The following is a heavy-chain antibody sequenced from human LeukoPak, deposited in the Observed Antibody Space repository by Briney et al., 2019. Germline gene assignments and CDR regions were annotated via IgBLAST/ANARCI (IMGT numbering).Heavy chain of an antibody. CDR1: GFTFSNYA. CDR3: AREGYCSRTSCPRSHDL. CDR2: VSYDGNNK. Sequence: GGSLRLSCAASGFTFSNYAMHWVRQAPGKGLDWVAVVSYDGNNKFYADSVKGRFTMSRDNSKNMVYLQMSSLRAEDTAVYYRAREGYCSRTSCPRSHDLWGQGTLVTVSS. V-gene: IGHV3-30*04. J-gene: IGHJ5*02. D-gene: IGHD2-2*01.